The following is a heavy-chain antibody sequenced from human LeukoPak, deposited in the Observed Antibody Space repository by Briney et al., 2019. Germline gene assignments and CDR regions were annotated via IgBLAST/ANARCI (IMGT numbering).Heavy chain of an antibody. J-gene: IGHJ3*02. V-gene: IGHV1-18*01. CDR2: ISAYNGNT. CDR1: GYTFTSYG. CDR3: ARFDGLERGLGAFDI. Sequence: ASVKVSCKASGYTFTSYGISWLRQAPGQGLEWMGWISAYNGNTNYAQKLQGRVTMTTDTSTSTAYMELRSLRSDDTAVYYCARFDGLERGLGAFDIWGQGTMVTVSS. D-gene: IGHD1-1*01.